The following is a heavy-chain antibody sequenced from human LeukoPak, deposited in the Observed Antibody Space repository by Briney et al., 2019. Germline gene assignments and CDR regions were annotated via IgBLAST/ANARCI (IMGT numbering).Heavy chain of an antibody. V-gene: IGHV1-24*01. CDR3: ATVGPHNEWELTD. D-gene: IGHD1-26*01. CDR1: GYTLTELS. Sequence: ASVKVSCKVSGYTLTELSMHWVRQAPGKGLEWMGGFDPEDGETIYAQKFQGRVTMTEDTSTDTAYMELSSLRSENTAAYYCATVGPHNEWELTDWGQGTLVTVSS. CDR2: FDPEDGET. J-gene: IGHJ4*02.